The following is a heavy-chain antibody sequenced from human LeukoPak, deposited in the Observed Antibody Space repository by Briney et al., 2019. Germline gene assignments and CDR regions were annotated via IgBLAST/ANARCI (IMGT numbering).Heavy chain of an antibody. CDR3: ARDSPNWGGRAFDI. J-gene: IGHJ3*02. CDR1: GGSVSSGYYY. D-gene: IGHD7-27*01. V-gene: IGHV4-61*01. CDR2: RYYGGST. Sequence: SETLSLTCAVSGGSVSSGYYYWSWIRQPPGRGLEWIVYRYYGGSTSYNPSLKSRVTISLDTSKNQFSLKLSSVTAADTAIYYCARDSPNWGGRAFDIWGQGTMVIVSS.